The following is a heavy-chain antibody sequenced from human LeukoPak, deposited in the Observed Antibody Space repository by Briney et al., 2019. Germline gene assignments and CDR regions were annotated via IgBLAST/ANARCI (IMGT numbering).Heavy chain of an antibody. D-gene: IGHD2-2*01. J-gene: IGHJ4*02. CDR3: AREIDSIVVVPAAGFDY. Sequence: GGSLRLSCAASGFTFSSYGMHWVRQAPGKGLEWVAVIWYDGSNKYYADSVKGRFAISRDNSKNTLYLQTNGLRAEDTAVYYCAREIDSIVVVPAAGFDYWGQGTLVTVSS. V-gene: IGHV3-33*01. CDR1: GFTFSSYG. CDR2: IWYDGSNK.